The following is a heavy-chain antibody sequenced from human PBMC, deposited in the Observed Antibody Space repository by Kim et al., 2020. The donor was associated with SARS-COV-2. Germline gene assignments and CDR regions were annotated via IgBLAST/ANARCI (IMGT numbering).Heavy chain of an antibody. Sequence: ADSVSGRVTIPRDNAKNTLYLQMNSLRSEDTAVYYCAKEVGAQGTPIFDYWGQGNLVTVSS. J-gene: IGHJ4*02. V-gene: IGHV3-23*01. CDR3: AKEVGAQGTPIFDY. D-gene: IGHD1-26*01.